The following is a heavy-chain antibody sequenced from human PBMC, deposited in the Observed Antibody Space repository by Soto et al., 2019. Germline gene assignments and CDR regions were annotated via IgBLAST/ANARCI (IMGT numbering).Heavy chain of an antibody. V-gene: IGHV3-64D*06. J-gene: IGHJ6*02. CDR2: ISSNGGST. D-gene: IGHD2-2*02. Sequence: GSLRLSFSASGFTFSSDAMHWGRQAPGKGLEYVSAISSNGGSTYYADSVKGRFTISRDNSKNTLYLQMSSLGAEDTAVYYCVKDRGGYCSSTSCYIEYYYYYNGMHVWGQGTTVTVSS. CDR1: GFTFSSDA. CDR3: VKDRGGYCSSTSCYIEYYYYYNGMHV.